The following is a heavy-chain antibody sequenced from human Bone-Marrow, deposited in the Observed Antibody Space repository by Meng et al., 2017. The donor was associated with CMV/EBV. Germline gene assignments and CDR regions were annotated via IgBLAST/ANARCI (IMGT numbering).Heavy chain of an antibody. J-gene: IGHJ6*02. CDR2: ISHSGDT. CDR3: ARDRGMATIIYYYYGMDV. Sequence: GSLRLSCTVSGYSIRSGFYWGWIRQPPGKGLEWIGSISHSGDTYYNPSLKSRVIISVDTSKNQFSLKLSSVTAADTAVYYCARDRGMATIIYYYYGMDVWGQGTTVTVSS. D-gene: IGHD5-24*01. V-gene: IGHV4-38-2*02. CDR1: GYSIRSGFY.